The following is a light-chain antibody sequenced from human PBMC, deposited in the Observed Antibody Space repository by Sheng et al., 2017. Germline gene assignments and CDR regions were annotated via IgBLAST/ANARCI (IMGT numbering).Light chain of an antibody. Sequence: DIQMTQSPSSLSASVGDSVTITCRASQDISDSVNWYQHKRGKAPNLLIYDGSSLHAGVPSRFSGGGSGTDFTFTISTLQPEDIATYYCQQSDNLPFTFGPWDHSG. CDR1: QDISDS. CDR3: QQSDNLPFT. J-gene: IGKJ3*01. CDR2: DGS. V-gene: IGKV1-33*01.